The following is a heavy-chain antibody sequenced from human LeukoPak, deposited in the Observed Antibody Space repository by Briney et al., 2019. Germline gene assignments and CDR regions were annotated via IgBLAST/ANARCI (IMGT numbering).Heavy chain of an antibody. CDR2: ISWNSGGT. J-gene: IGHJ5*02. Sequence: GGSLRLSCAASGFTFDDYAMHWVRQAPGKGLEWVSGISWNSGGTAYADSVKGRFTISRDNAKNSLYLQMDSLRAEDTAVYYCASPGRYIAAAGRWFDPWGQGTLVTVSS. CDR1: GFTFDDYA. D-gene: IGHD6-13*01. V-gene: IGHV3-9*01. CDR3: ASPGRYIAAAGRWFDP.